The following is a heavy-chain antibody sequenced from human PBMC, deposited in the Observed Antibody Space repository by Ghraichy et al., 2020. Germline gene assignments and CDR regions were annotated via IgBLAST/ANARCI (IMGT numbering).Heavy chain of an antibody. D-gene: IGHD6-19*01. CDR3: ARGSKWLAYYFDY. V-gene: IGHV4-34*01. Sequence: SETLSLTCAVYGGSFSGYYWSWIRQPPGKGLEWIGEINHSGSTNYNPSLKSRVTISVDTSKNQFSLKLSSVTAADTAVYYCARGSKWLAYYFDYWGQGTLVTVSS. CDR2: INHSGST. J-gene: IGHJ4*02. CDR1: GGSFSGYY.